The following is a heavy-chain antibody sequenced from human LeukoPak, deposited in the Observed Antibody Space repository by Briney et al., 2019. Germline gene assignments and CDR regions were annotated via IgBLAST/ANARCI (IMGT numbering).Heavy chain of an antibody. CDR1: GSSFTSYW. J-gene: IGHJ4*02. Sequence: GASLKISCKGSGSSFTSYWIGWVRQMPGKGLEWMGIIYPGDSDTRYSPSFQGQVTISADKSISTAYLQWSSLKASDTAMYYCARTHMVRGVIDSFDYWGQGTLVTVSS. V-gene: IGHV5-51*01. CDR2: IYPGDSDT. D-gene: IGHD3-10*01. CDR3: ARTHMVRGVIDSFDY.